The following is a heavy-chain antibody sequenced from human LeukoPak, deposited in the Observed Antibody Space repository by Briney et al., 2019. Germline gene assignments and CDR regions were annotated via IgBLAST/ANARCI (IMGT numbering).Heavy chain of an antibody. Sequence: ASVKISCKTSGYTFTGYYIHWMRQAPGQGPQWLGWINPNTDVTMYAPKFQGRITMTRDTSITTAYMELRSLTSDDTAMCYCARGVDYGDVAYWGQGTVVAISS. CDR3: ARGVDYGDVAY. V-gene: IGHV1-2*02. CDR1: GYTFTGYY. D-gene: IGHD4-17*01. J-gene: IGHJ4*02. CDR2: INPNTDVT.